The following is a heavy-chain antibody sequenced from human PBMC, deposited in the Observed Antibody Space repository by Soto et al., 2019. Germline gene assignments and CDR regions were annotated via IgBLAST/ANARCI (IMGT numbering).Heavy chain of an antibody. CDR2: ITGTGGTT. CDR1: GLSFSSYV. CDR3: ARALGGAYGH. D-gene: IGHD4-17*01. Sequence: EQLLESGGGLVQPGGSLRISCAASGLSFSSYVMSWVRQAPGKGLEWVSSITGTGGTTYFAEAVRGRFSISRDNSKSTLYLQMDSLRAEDTSVYYCARALGGAYGHWGQGNLGTVSS. V-gene: IGHV3-23*01. J-gene: IGHJ4*02.